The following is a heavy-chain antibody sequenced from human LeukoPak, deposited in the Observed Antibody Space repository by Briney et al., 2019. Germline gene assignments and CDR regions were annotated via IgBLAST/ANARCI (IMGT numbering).Heavy chain of an antibody. CDR2: IKSKTDGGTT. CDR1: GFTFNDAW. CDR3: TGRSNQFDY. V-gene: IGHV3-15*01. D-gene: IGHD4-17*01. Sequence: GGSLRLSCATSGFTFNDAWMSWVRQAPGKGLEWVGRIKSKTDGGTTDYAAPVKGRFTISRDDSKNTLYLQMNSLKTEDTAVYYCTGRSNQFDYWGQGTLVTVSS. J-gene: IGHJ4*02.